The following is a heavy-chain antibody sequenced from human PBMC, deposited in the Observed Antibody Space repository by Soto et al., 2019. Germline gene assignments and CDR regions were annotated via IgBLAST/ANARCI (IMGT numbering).Heavy chain of an antibody. V-gene: IGHV1-69*13. CDR3: AREEYSRSSEDWFEP. CDR1: GGTFSSYA. D-gene: IGHD6-6*01. Sequence: GASVKVSCKASGGTFSSYAISWVRQAPGQGLEWMGGIIPIFGTANYAQKFQGRVTITADESTSTAYMELSSLRSEDTAVYYCAREEYSRSSEDWFEPWGQGSLVTVPS. J-gene: IGHJ5*02. CDR2: IIPIFGTA.